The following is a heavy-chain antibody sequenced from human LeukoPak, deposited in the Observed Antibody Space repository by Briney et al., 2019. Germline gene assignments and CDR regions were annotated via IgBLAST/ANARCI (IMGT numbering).Heavy chain of an antibody. CDR3: ARDYYDSSGYYYADY. Sequence: GASVKVSCKASGYTFTSYYMHWVRQAPGQGLEWMGIINPSGGSTSYAQKFQGRVTIARDTSASTAYMELSRLRSDDTAVYYCARDYYDSSGYYYADYWGQGTLVTVSS. V-gene: IGHV1-46*01. CDR2: INPSGGST. J-gene: IGHJ4*02. D-gene: IGHD3-22*01. CDR1: GYTFTSYY.